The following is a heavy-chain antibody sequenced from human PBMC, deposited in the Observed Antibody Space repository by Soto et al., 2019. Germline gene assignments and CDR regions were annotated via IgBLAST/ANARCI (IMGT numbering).Heavy chain of an antibody. CDR2: ISSSGSTI. CDR1: GFTFSDYY. V-gene: IGHV3-11*01. CDR3: GRYCSSTSCPGYFDY. J-gene: IGHJ4*02. D-gene: IGHD2-2*01. Sequence: PGGSLRLSCAASGFTFSDYYMSWIRQAPGKGLEWVSYISSSGSTIYYADSVKGRFTISRDNAKNSLYLQMNSLRAEDTAVYYCGRYCSSTSCPGYFDYWGQGPLVTVS.